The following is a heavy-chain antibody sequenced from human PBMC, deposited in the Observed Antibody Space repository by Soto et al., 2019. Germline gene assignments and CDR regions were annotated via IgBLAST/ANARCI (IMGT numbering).Heavy chain of an antibody. Sequence: SETLSLTCAVYGGSFSGYYWSWIRQPPGKGLEWIGEINHSGSTNYNPSLKRRVTISVGTSKNQFSLKLSSVTAADTAVYYCARGLGNDILTAARTRTYSYDYRGQGTLGTVSS. CDR3: ARGLGNDILTAARTRTYSYDY. D-gene: IGHD3-9*01. CDR1: GGSFSGYY. J-gene: IGHJ4*02. CDR2: INHSGST. V-gene: IGHV4-34*01.